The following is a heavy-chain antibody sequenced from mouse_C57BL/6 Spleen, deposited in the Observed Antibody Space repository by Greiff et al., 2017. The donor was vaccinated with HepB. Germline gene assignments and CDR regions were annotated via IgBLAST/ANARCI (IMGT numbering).Heavy chain of an antibody. Sequence: EVKLVESGEGLVKPGGSLKLSCAASGFTFSSYAMSWVRQTPEKRLEWVAYISRGGDYIYYADTVKGRFTISRDNARNTLYLQMSSLKSEDTAMYYCTRDYYGSSSSWYFDVWGTGTTVTVSS. J-gene: IGHJ1*03. D-gene: IGHD1-1*01. V-gene: IGHV5-9-1*02. CDR3: TRDYYGSSSSWYFDV. CDR1: GFTFSSYA. CDR2: ISRGGDYI.